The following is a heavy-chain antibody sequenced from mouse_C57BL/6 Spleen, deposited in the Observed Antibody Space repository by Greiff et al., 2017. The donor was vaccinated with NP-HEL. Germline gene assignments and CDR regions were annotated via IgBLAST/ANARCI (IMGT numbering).Heavy chain of an antibody. CDR2: IDPSDSYT. Sequence: QVQLQQSGAELVRPGTSVKLSCKASGYTFTSYWMHWVKQRPGQGLEWIGVIDPSDSYTNYNQKFKGKATLTVDTSSSTAYMQLSSLTSEDSAVYYWATSYYSNYVGFAYWGQGTLVTVSA. CDR3: ATSYYSNYVGFAY. V-gene: IGHV1-59*01. J-gene: IGHJ3*01. CDR1: GYTFTSYW. D-gene: IGHD2-5*01.